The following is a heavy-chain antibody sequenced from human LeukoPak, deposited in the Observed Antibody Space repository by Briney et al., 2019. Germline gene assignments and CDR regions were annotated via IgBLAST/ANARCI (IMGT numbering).Heavy chain of an antibody. V-gene: IGHV4-34*01. Sequence: PSETLSLTCAVSGGSFSGYYWSWIRQPPGKGLEWIGEINHSGSTNYNPSLKSRVTISVDTSKNQFSLKLSSVTAADTAVYYCARGGPSGYSAFDIWGQGTMVTVSS. CDR3: ARGGPSGYSAFDI. CDR2: INHSGST. D-gene: IGHD3-22*01. CDR1: GGSFSGYY. J-gene: IGHJ3*02.